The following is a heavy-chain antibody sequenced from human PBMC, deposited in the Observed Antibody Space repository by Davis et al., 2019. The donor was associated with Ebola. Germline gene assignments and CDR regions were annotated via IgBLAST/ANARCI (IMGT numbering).Heavy chain of an antibody. CDR3: ATDRSRGDCTGASCYGGNYYYRMDV. CDR2: IIPIFGTA. CDR1: GGTFSSYA. Sequence: SVKVSCKASGGTFSSYAISWVRQAPGQGLVWLGGIIPIFGTANYAQKFQGRVTITADKSTSTAYMELSSLRSEDTAVYYCATDRSRGDCTGASCYGGNYYYRMDVWGQGTSVTVSS. D-gene: IGHD2-2*01. V-gene: IGHV1-69*06. J-gene: IGHJ6*02.